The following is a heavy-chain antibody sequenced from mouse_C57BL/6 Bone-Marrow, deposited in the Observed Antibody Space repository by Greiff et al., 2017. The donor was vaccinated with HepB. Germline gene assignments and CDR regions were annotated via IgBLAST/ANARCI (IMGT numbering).Heavy chain of an antibody. CDR1: GYSITSGYY. CDR3: ARWGDYDAY. D-gene: IGHD2-4*01. V-gene: IGHV3-6*01. J-gene: IGHJ3*01. Sequence: DVKLQESGPGLVKPSQSLSLTCSVTGYSITSGYYWNWIRQFPGNNLEWMGYISYDGSNNYNPPLNNRISITRDTSKNQFFLKLNSVTTEDTATYYCARWGDYDAYWGQGTLVTVSA. CDR2: ISYDGSN.